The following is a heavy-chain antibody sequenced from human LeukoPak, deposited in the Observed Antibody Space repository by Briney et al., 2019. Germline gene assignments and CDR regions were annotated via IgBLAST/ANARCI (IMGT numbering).Heavy chain of an antibody. CDR1: GFTFSSYS. J-gene: IGHJ4*02. V-gene: IGHV3-48*01. Sequence: GGSLRLSCAASGFTFSSYSMNWVRQAPGKGLEWVSSISSSSSTIYYADSVKGRFTISRDNAKNSLYLQMNSLRAEDTAVYYCARGKYEYSSSPYDYWGQGTLVTVSS. D-gene: IGHD6-6*01. CDR2: ISSSSSTI. CDR3: ARGKYEYSSSPYDY.